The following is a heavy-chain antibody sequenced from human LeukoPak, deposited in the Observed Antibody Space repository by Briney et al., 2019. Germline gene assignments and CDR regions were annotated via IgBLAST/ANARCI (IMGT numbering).Heavy chain of an antibody. V-gene: IGHV3-74*01. CDR3: AREGYGPDYYMDV. CDR2: MNDDGGST. Sequence: GGSLRLSCAASGFTFSSYWMHWVRQAPGKGLVWVSRMNDDGGSTSYADSLKGRFTISRDNAKNTLYLHMSNLRAEDTAVYYCAREGYGPDYYMDVWGKGTTVTISS. D-gene: IGHD5-18*01. CDR1: GFTFSSYW. J-gene: IGHJ6*03.